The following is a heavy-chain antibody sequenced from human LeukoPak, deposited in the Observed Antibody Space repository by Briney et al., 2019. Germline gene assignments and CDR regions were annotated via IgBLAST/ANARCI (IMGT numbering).Heavy chain of an antibody. V-gene: IGHV3-23*01. CDR1: GFTFSSYA. CDR3: AKKNSVAGTKGGFDY. D-gene: IGHD1-1*01. J-gene: IGHJ4*02. CDR2: ISGSGGNT. Sequence: GESLKISCAASGFTFSSYAVSWVRQAPGKGLEWVSAISGSGGNTYYADSVKGRFTVSRDNSKNTVYLHMNSLRAEDTAVYYCAKKNSVAGTKGGFDYWGQGTLVTVSS.